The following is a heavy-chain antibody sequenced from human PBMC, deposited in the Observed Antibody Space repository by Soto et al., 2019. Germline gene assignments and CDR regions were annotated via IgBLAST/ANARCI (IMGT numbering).Heavy chain of an antibody. V-gene: IGHV1-18*01. CDR1: GYTFTSYG. CDR3: ARPDYDILTGSRQDYGMDV. CDR2: TSAYNGNT. J-gene: IGHJ6*02. D-gene: IGHD3-9*01. Sequence: QVQLVQSGAEVKKPGASVKVSCKASGYTFTSYGISWVRQAPGQGLEWMGWTSAYNGNTNYAQKLQGRVTMSTDTSTITAYMELRSLRSDDTAVYYCARPDYDILTGSRQDYGMDVWGQGTTVTVSS.